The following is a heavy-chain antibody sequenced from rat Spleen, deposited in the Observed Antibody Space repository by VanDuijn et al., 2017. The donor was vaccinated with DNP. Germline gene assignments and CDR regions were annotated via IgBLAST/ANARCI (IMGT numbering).Heavy chain of an antibody. CDR1: GFTFSTAW. CDR3: AWRWDFDY. J-gene: IGHJ2*01. V-gene: IGHV6-6*01. Sequence: EVQVLESGGGLVQPGNSLKLSCATSGFTFSTAWMYWYRQFPEKRLEWVARIKTKSNNYATDYTESVKGRFTISRDDSKSSIYLQMNNLKEGDTGIYYCAWRWDFDYWGQGVMVTVSS. CDR2: IKTKSNNYAT. D-gene: IGHD5-1*01.